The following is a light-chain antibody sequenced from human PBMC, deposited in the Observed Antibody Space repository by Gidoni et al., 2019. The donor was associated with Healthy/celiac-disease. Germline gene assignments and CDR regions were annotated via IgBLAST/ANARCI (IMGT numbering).Light chain of an antibody. CDR3: QSYDSSNRWV. V-gene: IGLV6-57*02. CDR2: EDN. J-gene: IGLJ3*02. Sequence: NFMLTQPHSVSESPGKTVTISCTGSSGSIASNDVQWYQQRPGSAPPTVIYEDNQRPSGVPDRFSGSIDSSSHSASLTISGLKTEDEADYYCQSYDSSNRWVFGGGTKLTVL. CDR1: SGSIASND.